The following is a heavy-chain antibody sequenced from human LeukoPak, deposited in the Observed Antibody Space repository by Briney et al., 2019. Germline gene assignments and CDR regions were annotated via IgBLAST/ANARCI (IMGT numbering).Heavy chain of an antibody. V-gene: IGHV1-8*03. J-gene: IGHJ4*02. D-gene: IGHD3-16*01. CDR2: MNPNSGNT. CDR3: ARADYGGGDYFDY. CDR1: GYTFTSYD. Sequence: ASVKVSCKASGYTFTSYDINWARQATGQGLEWMGWMNPNSGNTGYAQKFQGRVTITRNTSISTAYMELSSLRSEDTAVYYCARADYGGGDYFDYWGQGTLVTVSS.